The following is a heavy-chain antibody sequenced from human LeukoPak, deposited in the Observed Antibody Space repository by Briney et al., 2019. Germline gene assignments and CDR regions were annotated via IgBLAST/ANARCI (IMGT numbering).Heavy chain of an antibody. CDR1: GYIFSHFY. V-gene: IGHV1-46*01. D-gene: IGHD3-3*01. Sequence: ASVKVSCKASGYIFSHFYMHWVRQAPGQGLEWMGIIDPSGDSTNYAQKFQGRVTMTRDTSTNTLYMELSSLRSEDTAVYYCAREPSGYSYYFDYWGQGTLVTVSS. J-gene: IGHJ4*02. CDR3: AREPSGYSYYFDY. CDR2: IDPSGDST.